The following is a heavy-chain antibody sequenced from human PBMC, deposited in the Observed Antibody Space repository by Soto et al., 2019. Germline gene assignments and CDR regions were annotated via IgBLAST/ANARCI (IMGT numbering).Heavy chain of an antibody. J-gene: IGHJ4*02. V-gene: IGHV4-59*01. CDR2: IYYSGST. Sequence: SETLSLTCTVSGGSISSYYWSWIRQPPGKGLEWIGYIYYSGSTNYNPSLKSRVTISVDTSKNQFSLKLSSVTAADTAVYYCAISRMHYDILTGYYMTYFDYWGQGTLVTVSS. D-gene: IGHD3-9*01. CDR1: GGSISSYY. CDR3: AISRMHYDILTGYYMTYFDY.